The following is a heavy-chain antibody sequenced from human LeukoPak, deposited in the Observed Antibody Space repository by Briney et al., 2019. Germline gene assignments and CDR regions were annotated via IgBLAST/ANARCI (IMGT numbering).Heavy chain of an antibody. CDR2: IIPIFGTA. CDR3: ARVRLSYYYYGMDV. CDR1: GGTFSSYA. Sequence: ASVMVSCKASGGTFSSYAISWVRQAPGQGLEWMGGIIPIFGTANYAQKFQGRVTITADGSTSTAYMELSSLRSEDTAVYYCARVRLSYYYYGMDVWGQGTTVTVSS. J-gene: IGHJ6*02. V-gene: IGHV1-69*13.